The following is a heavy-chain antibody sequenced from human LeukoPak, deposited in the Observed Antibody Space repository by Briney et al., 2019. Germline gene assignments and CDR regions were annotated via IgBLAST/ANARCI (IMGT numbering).Heavy chain of an antibody. CDR2: IYHSGST. D-gene: IGHD1-20*01. V-gene: IGHV4-4*02. CDR1: GGSISSSNW. CDR3: ARTLAYNWNLDY. J-gene: IGHJ4*02. Sequence: SETLSLTCAVSGGSISSSNWWSWVRQPPGKGLEWIGEIYHSGSTNYNPSLKSRVTISVDRSKNQFSLKLSSVTAADTAVYYCARTLAYNWNLDYWGQGTLVTVSS.